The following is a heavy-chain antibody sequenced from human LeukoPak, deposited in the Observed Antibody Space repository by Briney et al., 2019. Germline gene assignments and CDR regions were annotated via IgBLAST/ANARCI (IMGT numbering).Heavy chain of an antibody. CDR2: ISVSGGAT. CDR1: GFTFSSYA. J-gene: IGHJ4*02. D-gene: IGHD4-17*01. CDR3: AKSISPGSTTGIDY. Sequence: VGYLRVSCAASGFTFSSYAMNWFRQAPGNRLNWVSGISVSGGATYYADSVKGRFSISRENSKNTVYLQMNSLRVDDTAVYFCAKSISPGSTTGIDYWGQGTLVTVSS. V-gene: IGHV3-23*01.